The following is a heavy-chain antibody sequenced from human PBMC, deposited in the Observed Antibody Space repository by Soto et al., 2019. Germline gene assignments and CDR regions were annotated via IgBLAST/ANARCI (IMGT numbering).Heavy chain of an antibody. CDR1: GDSVSSNSAA. D-gene: IGHD3-10*01. Sequence: SQTPSLPCAISGDSVSSNSAAWNLIRQAPSRGLEWLGRTYYRSKWYNDYAVSVKSRITTNTDTSNNQFSLQPNTVTTEDTPVKYCSRGYYGSGSYYGSWYYYGMDVWGQGTPVTVSS. CDR2: TYYRSKWYN. V-gene: IGHV6-1*01. CDR3: SRGYYGSGSYYGSWYYYGMDV. J-gene: IGHJ6*02.